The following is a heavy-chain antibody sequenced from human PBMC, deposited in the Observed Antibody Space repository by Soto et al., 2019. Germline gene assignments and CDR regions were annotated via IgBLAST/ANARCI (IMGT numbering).Heavy chain of an antibody. Sequence: QVQLVQSGTEVKKPGASVKVSCKASGCTFNSYGISWVRQAPGQGLEWMGWITAHNDNTNYAQKVQGRVTMTTDTSTSTAYMELRSLRSDDTAVYYCARWRIWGGSHYGMDVWGQGTTVTVSS. CDR2: ITAHNDNT. J-gene: IGHJ6*02. D-gene: IGHD2-15*01. V-gene: IGHV1-18*01. CDR1: GCTFNSYG. CDR3: ARWRIWGGSHYGMDV.